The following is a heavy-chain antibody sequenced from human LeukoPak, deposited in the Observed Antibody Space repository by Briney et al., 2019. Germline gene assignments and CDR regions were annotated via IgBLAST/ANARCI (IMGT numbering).Heavy chain of an antibody. CDR3: ARAPLLWFGELFYGMDV. V-gene: IGHV1-69*01. D-gene: IGHD3-10*01. CDR2: IIPIFGTA. J-gene: IGHJ6*02. CDR1: GGTFSSYA. Sequence: GSSVKVSCKASGGTFSSYAISWVRQAPGQGLEWMGGIIPIFGTANYAQKFQGRVTITADESTSTAYMELSSLRSEDTAVYYCARAPLLWFGELFYGMDVWGQGTTVTVSS.